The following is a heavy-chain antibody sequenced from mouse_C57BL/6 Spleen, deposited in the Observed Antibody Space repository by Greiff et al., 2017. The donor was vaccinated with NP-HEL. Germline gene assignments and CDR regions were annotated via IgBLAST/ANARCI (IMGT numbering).Heavy chain of an antibody. CDR1: GFSFTDYY. D-gene: IGHD2-4*01. V-gene: IGHV7-3*01. J-gene: IGHJ2*01. CDR3: ARYIFYYDTYYFDY. Sequence: EVQVVESGGGLVQPGGSLSLSCAASGFSFTDYYMSWVRQPPGKALEWLGFIRNKANGYTTEYNASVKGRFTISRDNSKSILYLQMTALRSEDSTTYYCARYIFYYDTYYFDYWGQGTTLTVSS. CDR2: IRNKANGYTT.